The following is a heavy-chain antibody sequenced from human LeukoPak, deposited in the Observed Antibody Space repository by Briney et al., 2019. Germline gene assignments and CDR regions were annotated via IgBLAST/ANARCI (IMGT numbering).Heavy chain of an antibody. D-gene: IGHD7-27*01. J-gene: IGHJ4*02. CDR3: ARDNWGPDH. CDR2: ITSDGGRT. Sequence: GGSLTLSCAASGFTFTDYWIDWIRQAPGTGLMWVSHITSDGGRTDYADSVRGRFTMTRDNAKNTVYLQMNSLRVDDTAVYYCARDNWGPDHWGQGTLVTVSS. CDR1: GFTFTDYW. V-gene: IGHV3-74*01.